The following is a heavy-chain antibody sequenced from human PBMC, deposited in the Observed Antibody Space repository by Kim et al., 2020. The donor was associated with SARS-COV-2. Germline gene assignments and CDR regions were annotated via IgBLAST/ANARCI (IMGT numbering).Heavy chain of an antibody. V-gene: IGHV3-21*01. J-gene: IGHJ6*02. CDR3: ARFGPEGELLWFGAMDV. Sequence: GGSLRLSCAASGFTFSSYSMNWVRQAPGKGLEWVSSISSSSSYIYYADSVKGRFTISRDNAKNSLYLQMNSLRAEDTAVYYCARFGPEGELLWFGAMDVWGQGTTVTVSS. CDR1: GFTFSSYS. D-gene: IGHD3-10*01. CDR2: ISSSSSYI.